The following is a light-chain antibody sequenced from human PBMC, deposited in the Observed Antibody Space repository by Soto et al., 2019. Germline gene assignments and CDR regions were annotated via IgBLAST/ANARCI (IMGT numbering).Light chain of an antibody. CDR2: RAS. J-gene: IGKJ1*01. Sequence: EIVLTQSPGTLSLSPGERATLTCRASQSVSSSYLAWYQQKPVQAPRVLIFRASSRATDIPDRFSGSGSGTDFTLTISRLEPEDFAVDYCQHYGTFITFGKGTKVEV. V-gene: IGKV3-20*01. CDR1: QSVSSSY. CDR3: QHYGTFIT.